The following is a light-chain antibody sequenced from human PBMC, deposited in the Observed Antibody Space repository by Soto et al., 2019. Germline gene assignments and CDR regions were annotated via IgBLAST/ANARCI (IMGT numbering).Light chain of an antibody. V-gene: IGKV4-1*01. J-gene: IGKJ1*01. CDR1: QSVLYTSNNKNY. CDR3: QQYYSTPQT. Sequence: DIVMTQSPDCLAVSLGESATINCKSSQSVLYTSNNKNYLAWYQQKPGQPPKLLICWACTRESGVPDRFSGSGSGTDFTLTISSLQAEDVAVYYCQQYYSTPQTFGQGTKVEIK. CDR2: WAC.